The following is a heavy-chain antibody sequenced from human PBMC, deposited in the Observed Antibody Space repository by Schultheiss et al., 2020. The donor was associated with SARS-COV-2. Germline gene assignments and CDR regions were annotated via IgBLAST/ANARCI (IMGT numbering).Heavy chain of an antibody. CDR3: ARSRVSPVRSYQYYGMDV. J-gene: IGHJ6*02. D-gene: IGHD5/OR15-5a*01. CDR1: GGAVNTGGYY. CDR2: IYYSGST. Sequence: SETLSLTCSVSGGAVNTGGYYWSWIRQHPGKGLEWIGYIYYSGSTYYNPSLKSRVTISVDKSKNQFSLKLSSVTAADTAVYYCARSRVSPVRSYQYYGMDVWGQGTTVTVSS. V-gene: IGHV4-31*03.